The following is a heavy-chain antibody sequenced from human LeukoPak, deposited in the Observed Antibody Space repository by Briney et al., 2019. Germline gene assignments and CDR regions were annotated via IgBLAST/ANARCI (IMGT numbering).Heavy chain of an antibody. D-gene: IGHD6-13*01. V-gene: IGHV4-34*01. Sequence: SETLSLTCAVYGGSFSGYYWSWIRQPPGKGLEWIGSIYYSGSTNYNPSLKSRVTISVDTSKNQFSLKLSSVTAADTAVYYCARRRLAAAGTFSPWGQGTLVTVSS. CDR1: GGSFSGYY. J-gene: IGHJ5*02. CDR2: IYYSGST. CDR3: ARRRLAAAGTFSP.